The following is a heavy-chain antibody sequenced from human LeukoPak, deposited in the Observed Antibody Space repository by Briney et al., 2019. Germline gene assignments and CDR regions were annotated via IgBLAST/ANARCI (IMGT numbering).Heavy chain of an antibody. CDR1: GFTFSSYA. J-gene: IGHJ2*01. V-gene: IGHV3-23*01. CDR2: ISGSGDTT. Sequence: GGSLRLSCAASGFTFSSYAMSWVRQAPGKGLEWVSVISGSGDTTYYADSVKGRFTISRDNSKNTLYLQMNSLRAEDTAVYYCAREVGSSWERQPHWYFDLWGRGTLVTVSS. D-gene: IGHD6-13*01. CDR3: AREVGSSWERQPHWYFDL.